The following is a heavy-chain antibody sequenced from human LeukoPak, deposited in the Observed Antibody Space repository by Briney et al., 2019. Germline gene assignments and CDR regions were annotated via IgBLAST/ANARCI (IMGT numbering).Heavy chain of an antibody. J-gene: IGHJ5*02. CDR3: ARDPNNYDILTGYQT. V-gene: IGHV1-46*01. CDR1: GYTFTSYG. D-gene: IGHD3-9*01. CDR2: INPSGGST. Sequence: ASVKVSCKASGYTFTSYGISWVRQAPGQGLEWMGIINPSGGSTSYAQKFQGRVTMSRDTSTSTVYMELSSLRSEDTAVYYCARDPNNYDILTGYQTWGQGTLVTVSS.